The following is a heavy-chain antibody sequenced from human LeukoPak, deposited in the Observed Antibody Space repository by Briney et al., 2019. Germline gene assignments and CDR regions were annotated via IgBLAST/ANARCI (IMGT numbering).Heavy chain of an antibody. V-gene: IGHV3-11*01. CDR2: ISSSGSTI. D-gene: IGHD3-16*02. J-gene: IGHJ4*02. Sequence: PGGSLRLSCAASGFTFSDYYMSWIRQAPGKGLEWVSYISSSGSTIYYADSVKGRFTISRDNAKNSLYLQMNSLRAEDTAVYYCARARYRYYDYVWGSYRPLDYWGQGTLVPVSS. CDR3: ARARYRYYDYVWGSYRPLDY. CDR1: GFTFSDYY.